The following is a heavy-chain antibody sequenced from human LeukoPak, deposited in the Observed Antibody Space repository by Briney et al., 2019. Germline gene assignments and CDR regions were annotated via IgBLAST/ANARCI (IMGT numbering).Heavy chain of an antibody. J-gene: IGHJ4*02. CDR2: ISGSGGTT. D-gene: IGHD3-10*01. CDR3: VRDQRSYYYNY. CDR1: GFTFSSYG. V-gene: IGHV3-23*01. Sequence: GESLRLSCAASGFTFSSYGMSWVRQAPGKGLEWVSAISGSGGTTYYADSVKGRFTISRENSKNTLYLQMNSLRADDTGVYYCVRDQRSYYYNYWGQGTLVTVSS.